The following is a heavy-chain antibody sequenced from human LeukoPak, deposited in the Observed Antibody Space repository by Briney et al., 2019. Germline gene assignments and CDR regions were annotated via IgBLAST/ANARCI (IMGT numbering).Heavy chain of an antibody. J-gene: IGHJ6*03. CDR2: INYSGPT. V-gene: IGHV4-39*07. Sequence: SETLSLTCTVSGDSITNTYYYWAWIRQSPEKGLEWIGGINYSGPTYYNTPLKSRVTISVDTSKNQFSLKLSSVTAADTAVYYCARYSNYGDYYYYYMDVWGKGTTVTVSS. CDR3: ARYSNYGDYYYYYMDV. D-gene: IGHD4-11*01. CDR1: GDSITNTYYY.